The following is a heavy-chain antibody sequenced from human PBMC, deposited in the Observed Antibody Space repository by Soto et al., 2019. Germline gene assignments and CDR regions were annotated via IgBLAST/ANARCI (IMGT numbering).Heavy chain of an antibody. J-gene: IGHJ4*02. CDR3: AIDRSITIFGVVIKLYDY. Sequence: GGSQRLSCAASGFTFSSYWMSWVRQAPGKGLEWVANIKQDGSEKYYVDSVKGRFTISRDNAKNSLYLQMNSLRAEDTAVYYCAIDRSITIFGVVIKLYDYWGQGTLVTVSS. CDR1: GFTFSSYW. D-gene: IGHD3-3*01. CDR2: IKQDGSEK. V-gene: IGHV3-7*01.